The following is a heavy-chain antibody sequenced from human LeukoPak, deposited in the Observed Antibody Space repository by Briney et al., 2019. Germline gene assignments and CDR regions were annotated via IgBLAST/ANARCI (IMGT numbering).Heavy chain of an antibody. J-gene: IGHJ6*02. V-gene: IGHV3-48*03. CDR3: ARDRVVEAAAGEWYYYYGMDV. D-gene: IGHD6-13*01. CDR1: GFTFSSYE. Sequence: PGGSLRLSCAASGFTFSSYEMNWVRQAPGKGLEWVAYISSSGSAIYYADSVKGRFTISRDNAKNSLYLQMNSLRAEDTAVYYSARDRVVEAAAGEWYYYYGMDVWGQGTTVTVSS. CDR2: ISSSGSAI.